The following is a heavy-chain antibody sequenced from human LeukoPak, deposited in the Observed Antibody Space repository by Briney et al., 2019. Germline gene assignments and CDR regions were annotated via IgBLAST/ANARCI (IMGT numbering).Heavy chain of an antibody. CDR3: ATYKLYDTRSHSVRGDY. D-gene: IGHD3-22*01. V-gene: IGHV3-7*01. CDR1: GFTFSVPW. J-gene: IGHJ4*02. CDR2: IKQDGSQK. Sequence: PGGSLRLSCAPSGFTFSVPWMSWVRKAPGKGLEWVANIKQDGSQKNYVDSVKGRFTISRDNAKNSLYLQMNSLRAEDTAVYYCATYKLYDTRSHSVRGDYWGQGTLVTVSS.